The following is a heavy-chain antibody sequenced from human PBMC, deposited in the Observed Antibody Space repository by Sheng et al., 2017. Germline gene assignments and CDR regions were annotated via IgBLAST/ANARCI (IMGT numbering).Heavy chain of an antibody. CDR3: ARDDPPVPITMVPYENWFDP. Sequence: QVQLVQSGAEVKKPGSSVKVSCKASGGTFSSYTISWVRQAPGQGLEWMGRIIPILGIANYAQKFQGRVTITADKSTSTAYMELSSLRSEDTAVYYCARDDPPVPITMVPYENWFDPWGQGTLVTVSS. J-gene: IGHJ5*02. CDR2: IIPILGIA. D-gene: IGHD3-10*01. CDR1: GGTFSSYT. V-gene: IGHV1-69*08.